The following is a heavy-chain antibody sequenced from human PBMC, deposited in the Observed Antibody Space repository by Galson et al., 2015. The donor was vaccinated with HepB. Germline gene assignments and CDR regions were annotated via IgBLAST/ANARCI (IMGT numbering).Heavy chain of an antibody. V-gene: IGHV3-66*01. CDR2: IYSGGST. CDR1: GFTVSSNY. D-gene: IGHD6-6*01. Sequence: SLRLSCAASGFTVSSNYMSWVRQAPGKGLEWVSVIYSGGSTYYADSVKGRFTISRDNSKNTLYLQMNSLRAEDTAVYYCASPRSSSSSGYYYYYMDVWGKGTTVTVSS. CDR3: ASPRSSSSSGYYYYYMDV. J-gene: IGHJ6*03.